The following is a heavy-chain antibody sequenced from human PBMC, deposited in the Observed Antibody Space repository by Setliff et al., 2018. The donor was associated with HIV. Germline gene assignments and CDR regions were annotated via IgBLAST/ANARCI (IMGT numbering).Heavy chain of an antibody. Sequence: SETLSLTCTVSGGSISSGAYHWGWIRQHPGKGLEWIGLIYYSGSTYYTPSLKSRVTISVDSSKAQFSLKLSSMSAADTAVYYCAGGGRGSFYGSGNQYQDYYDYMDVWGKGTTVTVSS. CDR2: IYYSGST. D-gene: IGHD3-10*01. V-gene: IGHV4-31*03. CDR3: AGGGRGSFYGSGNQYQDYYDYMDV. J-gene: IGHJ6*03. CDR1: GGSISSGAYH.